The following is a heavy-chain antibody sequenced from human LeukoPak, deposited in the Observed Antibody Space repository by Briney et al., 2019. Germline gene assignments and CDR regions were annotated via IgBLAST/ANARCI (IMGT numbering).Heavy chain of an antibody. CDR3: AKDFGYSGSSNYFDY. J-gene: IGHJ4*02. D-gene: IGHD1-26*01. V-gene: IGHV3-21*04. Sequence: PGGSLRLSCAASGFTFSSYSMNWVRQAPGKGLEWVSSISSSSSYIYYADSVKGRFTISRDNAKNSLYLQMNSLRAEDTALYYCAKDFGYSGSSNYFDYWGQGTLVTVSS. CDR2: ISSSSSYI. CDR1: GFTFSSYS.